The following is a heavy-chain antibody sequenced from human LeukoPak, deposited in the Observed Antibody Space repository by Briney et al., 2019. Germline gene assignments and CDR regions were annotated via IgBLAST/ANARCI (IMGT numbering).Heavy chain of an antibody. Sequence: GGSLRLSCAASGFTFSSYAMSWVRQAPGKGLEWVSAISGSGGSTYYADSVKGRFTISRDNSKNTLYLQMNSLRAEDTAVYYCARVPSDYYDSSVGYFDYWGQGTLVTVSS. D-gene: IGHD3-22*01. V-gene: IGHV3-23*01. J-gene: IGHJ4*02. CDR1: GFTFSSYA. CDR3: ARVPSDYYDSSVGYFDY. CDR2: ISGSGGST.